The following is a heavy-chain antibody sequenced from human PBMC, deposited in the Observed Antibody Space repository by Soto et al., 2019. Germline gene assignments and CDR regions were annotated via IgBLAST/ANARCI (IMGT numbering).Heavy chain of an antibody. CDR1: EDTFTHYD. V-gene: IGHV1-8*01. J-gene: IGHJ5*02. D-gene: IGHD2-21*01. CDR3: VRRVASGHRSWLDP. CDR2: MNPNTGNI. Sequence: QVELVQSGAEVKKPGASVKVSCQASEDTFTHYDINWVRQATGQGLEWMGWMNPNTGNIDYAHKFQGIVTMTRDTSTSTVSMELSSLRSDETAVYYCVRRVASGHRSWLDPWGQGTLVTVSS.